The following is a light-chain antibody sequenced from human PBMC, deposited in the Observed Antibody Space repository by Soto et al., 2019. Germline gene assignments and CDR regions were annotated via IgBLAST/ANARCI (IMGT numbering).Light chain of an antibody. CDR3: AAWDDSLNGYV. J-gene: IGLJ1*01. CDR1: SSNIGRNT. V-gene: IGLV1-44*01. CDR2: RNN. Sequence: QPVLTQPPSASGTPGQRVTISCSGSSSNIGRNTVNWYQQLPGTAPKLLIYRNNQWPSGVPDRFSGSKSGTSASLAISGLQSEDEADYYCAAWDDSLNGYVFGTGTKLTVL.